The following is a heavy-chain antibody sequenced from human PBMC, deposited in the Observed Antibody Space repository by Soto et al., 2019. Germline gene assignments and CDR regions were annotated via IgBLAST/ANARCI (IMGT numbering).Heavy chain of an antibody. CDR3: ARDIAFDIDY. CDR2: IYSKAGKM. V-gene: IGHV1-18*01. Sequence: QVHLLQSGAEVQKPGASVKVSCKTSGYTFNAFGITWVRQAPGLGLEWLGWIYSKAGKMNFAPKFQNRVIMTTDTSTSTAFMELTSLTFDDSAIYFCARDIAFDIDYWGQGTLVTVS. D-gene: IGHD2-15*01. J-gene: IGHJ4*02. CDR1: GYTFNAFG.